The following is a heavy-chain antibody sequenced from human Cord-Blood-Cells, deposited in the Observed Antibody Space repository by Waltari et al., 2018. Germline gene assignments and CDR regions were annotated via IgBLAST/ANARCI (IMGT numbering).Heavy chain of an antibody. D-gene: IGHD6-13*01. CDR2: IIPILGIA. V-gene: IGHV1-69*09. CDR3: ARMSSPTSSDY. J-gene: IGHJ4*02. Sequence: QVQLVQSGAEVKKPGSSVKVSCKASGGPFSSYAISWVRQAPGQGLEWMGRIIPILGIANYAQKFQDRVTITADKSTSTAYMELSSLRSEDTAVYYCARMSSPTSSDYWGQGTLVTVSS. CDR1: GGPFSSYA.